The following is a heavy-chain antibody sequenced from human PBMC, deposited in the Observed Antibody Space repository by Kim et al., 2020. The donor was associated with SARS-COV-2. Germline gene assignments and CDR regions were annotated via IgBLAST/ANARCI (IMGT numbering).Heavy chain of an antibody. CDR3: CTFGGEHSDY. CDR1: GGSISSYY. V-gene: IGHV4-59*13. J-gene: IGHJ4*02. D-gene: IGHD3-16*01. Sequence: SETLSLTCTVSGGSISSYYWSWIRQPPGKGLEWIGYIYYSGSTNYNPSLKSRVTISVDTSKNQFSLKLSSVTAADTAGYYCCTFGGEHSDYWGQGTLVTV. CDR2: IYYSGST.